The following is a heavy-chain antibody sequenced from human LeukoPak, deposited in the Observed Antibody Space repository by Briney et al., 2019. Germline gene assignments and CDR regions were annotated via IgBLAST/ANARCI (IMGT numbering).Heavy chain of an antibody. Sequence: GRSLRLSCAASGFTFSSYAMHWVRQAPGKGLEWVAVISYDGSNKYYADSVKGRFTISRDNSKNTLYLQMNSLRAEDTAVYYCARGRERWLDYWGQGTLVTVSS. J-gene: IGHJ4*02. D-gene: IGHD5-24*01. CDR1: GFTFSSYA. V-gene: IGHV3-30*04. CDR2: ISYDGSNK. CDR3: ARGRERWLDY.